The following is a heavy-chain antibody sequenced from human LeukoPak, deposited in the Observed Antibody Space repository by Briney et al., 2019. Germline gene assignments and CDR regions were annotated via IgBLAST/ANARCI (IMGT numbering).Heavy chain of an antibody. J-gene: IGHJ4*02. CDR2: IRYDGSNK. D-gene: IGHD2-2*02. V-gene: IGHV3-30*02. CDR3: AKGVGGYCSSASCYTGPFDY. Sequence: GGSLRLSCAASGFTFSTYGMHWVRRAPGKGLEWVTFIRYDGSNKYYADSVKGRFTISRDNSKNTLYLQMNSLRAEDTAVYYCAKGVGGYCSSASCYTGPFDYWGQGTLVTVSS. CDR1: GFTFSTYG.